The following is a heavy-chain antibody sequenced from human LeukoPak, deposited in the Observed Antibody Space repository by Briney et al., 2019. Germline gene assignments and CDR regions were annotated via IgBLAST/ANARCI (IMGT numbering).Heavy chain of an antibody. V-gene: IGHV3-30-3*01. CDR3: AREFHTILGYCISTNRRPPPGD. J-gene: IGHJ4*02. CDR2: ILYDGSNK. D-gene: IGHD2-2*01. Sequence: PGRSLRLSCAASGFTFSHYAMHWVRQAPGKGLEWVAVILYDGSNKYYADSVKGRFTISRDNSKNTLYLQMNSLRAEDTAMYYCAREFHTILGYCISTNRRPPPGDWGQGTLVTVSS. CDR1: GFTFSHYA.